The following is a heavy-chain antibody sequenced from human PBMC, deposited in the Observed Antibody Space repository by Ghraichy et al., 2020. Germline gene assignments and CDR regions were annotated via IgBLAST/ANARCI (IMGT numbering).Heavy chain of an antibody. J-gene: IGHJ5*02. CDR2: IWYDGSKK. CDR1: GFTFSRFG. CDR3: ARGYCTTSSCNDRPWFDP. D-gene: IGHD2-2*01. Sequence: GGSLRLSCAASGFTFSRFGMHWVRQAPGKGLEWVAIIWYDGSKKYYADSVKGRFTISRDNSKNTLYLQMNSLRAEDTAVYYCARGYCTTSSCNDRPWFDPWSQGTLVTVSS. V-gene: IGHV3-33*01.